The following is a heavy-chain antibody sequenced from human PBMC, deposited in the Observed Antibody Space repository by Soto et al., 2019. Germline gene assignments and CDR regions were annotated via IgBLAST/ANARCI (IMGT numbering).Heavy chain of an antibody. Sequence: SETLSLTCTVSGGSISSSSYYWGWIRQPPGKGLEWIGSIYYSGSTYYNPSLKSRVTISVDTSKNQFSLKLSSVTAADTAVYYCARGYYYDSSGYHYWGQGTLVTVSS. D-gene: IGHD3-22*01. CDR2: IYYSGST. CDR1: GGSISSSSYY. J-gene: IGHJ4*02. CDR3: ARGYYYDSSGYHY. V-gene: IGHV4-39*01.